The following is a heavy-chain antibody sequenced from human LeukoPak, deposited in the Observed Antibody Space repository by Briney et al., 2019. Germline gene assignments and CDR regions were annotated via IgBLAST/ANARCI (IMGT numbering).Heavy chain of an antibody. CDR2: ISSSSSYV. D-gene: IGHD1-7*01. CDR1: GFTFSSYS. V-gene: IGHV3-21*01. Sequence: GGSLRLSCAASGFTFSSYSMNWVRQAPGKGLEWVSSISSSSSYVYYADSVKGRFTISRDNAKNSLYLQMNSLRAEDTAVYYCARNTVTGTFLDWGQGTLVTVSS. J-gene: IGHJ4*02. CDR3: ARNTVTGTFLD.